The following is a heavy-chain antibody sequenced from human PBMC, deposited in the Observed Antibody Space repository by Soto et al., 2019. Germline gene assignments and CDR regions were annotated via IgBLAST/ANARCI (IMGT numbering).Heavy chain of an antibody. CDR2: ISYDSSNK. J-gene: IGHJ4*02. Sequence: VQLLESGGGLIQPGGSLRLSCAASGFTFSYGIHWLRQAPGKGLEGVAYISYDSSNKFYGDSVKGRFTISRDNSKNKQFLQMNSLRAEDTAVYYCAKLVIGYCSGNTCDDYWGQGTLVAVSS. V-gene: IGHV3-30*18. D-gene: IGHD2-15*01. CDR3: AKLVIGYCSGNTCDDY. CDR1: GFTFSYG.